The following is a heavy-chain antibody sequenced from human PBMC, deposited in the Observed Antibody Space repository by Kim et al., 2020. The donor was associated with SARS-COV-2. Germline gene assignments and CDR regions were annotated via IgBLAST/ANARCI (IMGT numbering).Heavy chain of an antibody. J-gene: IGHJ4*02. V-gene: IGHV3-30*18. D-gene: IGHD6-13*01. Sequence: GGSLRLSCAASGFTFSSYGMHWVRQAPGKGLEWVAVISYDGSNKYYADSVKGRFTISRDNSKNTLYLQMNSLRAEDTAVYYCAKDSIAAAGTDYWGQGSLVTVSS. CDR1: GFTFSSYG. CDR2: ISYDGSNK. CDR3: AKDSIAAAGTDY.